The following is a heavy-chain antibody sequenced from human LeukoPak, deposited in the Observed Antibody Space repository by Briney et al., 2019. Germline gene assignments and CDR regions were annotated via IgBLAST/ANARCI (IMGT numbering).Heavy chain of an antibody. CDR2: IWYDGSKK. CDR1: GFTFSSYG. CDR3: ARGGAAAARKRGIDY. V-gene: IGHV3-33*01. D-gene: IGHD6-13*01. J-gene: IGHJ4*02. Sequence: GGSLRLSCAASGFTFSSYGMHWVRQAPGKGLEWVAVIWYDGSKKYYADSVKGRFTISRDDSKNTLYLQMNSLRVEDTAVYYCARGGAAAARKRGIDYWGQGTLVTVSS.